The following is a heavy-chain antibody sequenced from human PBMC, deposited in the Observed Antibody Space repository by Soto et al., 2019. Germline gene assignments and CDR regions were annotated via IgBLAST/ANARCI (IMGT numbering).Heavy chain of an antibody. V-gene: IGHV4-4*02. CDR1: GGSISSSNW. D-gene: IGHD6-13*01. CDR2: IYHSGSA. CDR3: ARDGGSWDYYYGMDV. Sequence: PSETLSLTCAVSGGSISSSNWWSWVRQPPGKGPEWIGEIYHSGSANYNPSLKSRVTISVDKSKNQFSLKLSSVTAEDTAVYYCARDGGSWDYYYGMDVWGQGTTVTVSS. J-gene: IGHJ6*02.